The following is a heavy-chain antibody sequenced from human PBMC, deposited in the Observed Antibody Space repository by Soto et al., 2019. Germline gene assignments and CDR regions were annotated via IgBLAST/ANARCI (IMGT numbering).Heavy chain of an antibody. CDR2: ISYDGSNK. CDR3: AKDSVKSYGYMMFDY. J-gene: IGHJ4*02. Sequence: VQLVESGGGLVQPGGSLRLSCAASGFTFSSYGMHWVRQAPGKGLEWVAVISYDGSNKYYADSVKGRFTISRDNSKNTLYLQMNSLRAEDTAVYYCAKDSVKSYGYMMFDYWGQGTLVTVSS. V-gene: IGHV3-30*18. CDR1: GFTFSSYG. D-gene: IGHD5-18*01.